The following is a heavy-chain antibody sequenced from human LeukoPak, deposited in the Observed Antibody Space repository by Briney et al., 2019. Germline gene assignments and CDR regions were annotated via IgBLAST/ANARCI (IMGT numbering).Heavy chain of an antibody. Sequence: SETLSLTCTVSGGSISSSSYYWGWIRQPPGKGLEWIGRIYTSGSTNYNPSLKSRVTISVDTSKNQFSLKLSSVTAADTAVYYCAARRGAEGDYWGQGTLVTVSS. CDR2: IYTSGST. J-gene: IGHJ4*02. D-gene: IGHD1-26*01. V-gene: IGHV4-61*02. CDR1: GGSISSSSYY. CDR3: AARRGAEGDY.